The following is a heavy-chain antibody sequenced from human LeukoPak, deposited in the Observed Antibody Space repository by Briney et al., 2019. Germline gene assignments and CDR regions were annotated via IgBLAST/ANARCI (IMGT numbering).Heavy chain of an antibody. Sequence: GGSLRLSCAASGFAFSTNAMHWVRQAPGKGLEWVAIISYDGSNKYYADSVKGRFTISRDNSKNTLYLQMNSLRAEDTAVYYCARLGGSDAFDIWGQGTMVTVSS. CDR1: GFAFSTNA. CDR2: ISYDGSNK. CDR3: ARLGGSDAFDI. J-gene: IGHJ3*02. V-gene: IGHV3-30*03. D-gene: IGHD2-15*01.